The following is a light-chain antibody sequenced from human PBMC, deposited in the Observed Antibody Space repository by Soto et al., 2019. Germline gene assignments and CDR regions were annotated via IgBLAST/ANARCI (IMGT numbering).Light chain of an antibody. CDR3: QQCGSSPWT. CDR2: TVS. J-gene: IGKJ1*01. CDR1: QTISSNF. V-gene: IGKV3-20*01. Sequence: EIVLTQSPGTLSLSPGDTATLSCRASQTISSNFLAWYQQKPGQAPRLLIYTVSTRATGIPDRFSGSGSGTNFTLPHRRLEPDDFAVYHCQQCGSSPWTFGQGTKVEIK.